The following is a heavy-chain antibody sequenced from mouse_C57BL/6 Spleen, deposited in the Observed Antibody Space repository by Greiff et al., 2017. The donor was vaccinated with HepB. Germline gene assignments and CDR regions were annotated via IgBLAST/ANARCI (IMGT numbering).Heavy chain of an antibody. CDR3: ARGGLDY. V-gene: IGHV1-50*01. CDR1: GSTFPASW. CDR2: IDPSDSYT. Sequence: QVQLQHLGLNLVKPGASWKLSCKASGSTFPASWIRGVNQRPGQGLEWIGEIDPSDSYTNYNQKFKGKATLTVDTSSSTAYMQLSSLTSEDSAVYYCARGGLDYWGQGTTLTVSS. J-gene: IGHJ2*01.